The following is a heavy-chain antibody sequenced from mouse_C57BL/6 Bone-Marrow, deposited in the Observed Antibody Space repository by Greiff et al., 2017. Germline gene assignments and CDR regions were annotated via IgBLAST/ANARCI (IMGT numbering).Heavy chain of an antibody. J-gene: IGHJ2*01. D-gene: IGHD2-13*01. CDR1: GYTFTDYY. CDR2: INPYNGGT. Sequence: EVQRVESGPVLVKPGASVKMSCKASGYTFTDYYMNWVKQSHGKSLEWIGVINPYNGGTSYNQKFKGKATLTVDKSSSTAYMELNSLTSEDSAVYYCARDYYYFDYWGRGTTLTVSS. CDR3: ARDYYYFDY. V-gene: IGHV1-19*01.